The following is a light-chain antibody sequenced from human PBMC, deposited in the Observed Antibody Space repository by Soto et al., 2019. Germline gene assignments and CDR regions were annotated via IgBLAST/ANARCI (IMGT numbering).Light chain of an antibody. CDR1: SSDVGGYNY. Sequence: QSVRTQPASGSGSPGQSITISCAGTSSDVGGYNYVSWYQQHPGKAPKLMIYDVSNRPSGVSNRFSGSKSGNTASLTISGLQAEDEADYYCSSYTSSSPPLYVFGTGTKVTVL. V-gene: IGLV2-14*01. CDR2: DVS. CDR3: SSYTSSSPPLYV. J-gene: IGLJ1*01.